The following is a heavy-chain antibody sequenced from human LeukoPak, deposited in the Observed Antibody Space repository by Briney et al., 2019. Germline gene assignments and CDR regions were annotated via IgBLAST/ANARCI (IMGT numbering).Heavy chain of an antibody. Sequence: GGSLRLSCAASGFTFSSYSMNWVRQAPGKGLEWVSSISSSSSYIYYADSVKGRFTISRDNAKNSLYLQMNSLRAEDTAVYYCARDLMVRGVIITQPHYVGPPATTYYYYGMDVWGQGTTVTVSS. D-gene: IGHD3-10*01. V-gene: IGHV3-21*01. CDR2: ISSSSSYI. CDR1: GFTFSSYS. CDR3: ARDLMVRGVIITQPHYVGPPATTYYYYGMDV. J-gene: IGHJ6*02.